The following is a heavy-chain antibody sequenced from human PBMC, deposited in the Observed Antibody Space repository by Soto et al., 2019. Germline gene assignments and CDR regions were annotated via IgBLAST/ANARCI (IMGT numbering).Heavy chain of an antibody. CDR2: ISPYSGKT. CDR1: GYTFTNYG. V-gene: IGHV1-18*01. CDR3: TRDRLTLTTSLIFDF. D-gene: IGHD3-9*01. J-gene: IGHJ4*02. Sequence: QVQLVQSGAEVKKPGASVKVSCKASGYTFTNYGIAWVRQAPGQGLEWMGWISPYSGKTDYRQNLQGRVTMTADTSPTTAYMELRSLRSDDTAVYYCTRDRLTLTTSLIFDFWGQGTLDTFSS.